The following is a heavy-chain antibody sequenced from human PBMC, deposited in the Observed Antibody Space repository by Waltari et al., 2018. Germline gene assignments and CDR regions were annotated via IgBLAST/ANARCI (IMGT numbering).Heavy chain of an antibody. Sequence: QVQLVQSGAEVKEPGASVKVSCKASGYSFTGYYIHWVRQAPGQGLEWMGWINPNSGGTNYAQKFQGQVTMTRDTSISTAYMELSRLRSDDTAVYYCTRDDYSIYGDWGQGSLVTVSS. V-gene: IGHV1-2*02. CDR2: INPNSGGT. CDR1: GYSFTGYY. CDR3: TRDDYSIYGD. D-gene: IGHD4-4*01. J-gene: IGHJ4*02.